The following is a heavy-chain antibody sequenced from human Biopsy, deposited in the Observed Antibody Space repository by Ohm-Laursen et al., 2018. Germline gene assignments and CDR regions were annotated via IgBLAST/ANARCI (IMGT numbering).Heavy chain of an antibody. CDR3: TRATNSTGWPYYYFYCMDI. CDR1: GGSISSDW. V-gene: IGHV4-59*01. CDR2: VYYSGTT. J-gene: IGHJ6*02. D-gene: IGHD2/OR15-2a*01. Sequence: SVTLSLTCTVSGGSISSDWWSWIRQTPGKGLEWIGYVYYSGTTTYNPSLRSRVTISVDTSMNQISLRLQSVTAADTAIYYCTRATNSTGWPYYYFYCMDIWGQGTTVTVSS.